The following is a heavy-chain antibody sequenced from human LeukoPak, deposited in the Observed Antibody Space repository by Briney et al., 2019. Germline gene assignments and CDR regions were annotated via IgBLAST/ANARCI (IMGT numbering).Heavy chain of an antibody. Sequence: GGSLRLSCTASGFAFDEHGMSWVRQVPGKGLEWVSGINWSGGSTGYADPLRGRFTIPRDNAKNSLYLQMDSLRAEDTALYYCARAPITSPCYFDSWGQGTLVTVSS. D-gene: IGHD2-2*01. CDR1: GFAFDEHG. J-gene: IGHJ4*03. V-gene: IGHV3-20*04. CDR3: ARAPITSPCYFDS. CDR2: INWSGGST.